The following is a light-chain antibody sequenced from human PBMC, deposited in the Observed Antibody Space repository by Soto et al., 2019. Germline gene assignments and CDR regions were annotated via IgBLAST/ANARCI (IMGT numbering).Light chain of an antibody. J-gene: IGKJ1*01. V-gene: IGKV3-11*01. CDR1: QSISIY. Sequence: EIVLTQSPATLSLSPGERVTLSCRASQSISIYLAWYQQKPRQAPRLLIYDASNRATGIPARFSGSGSGTDFTLTISSLEPEDFPVYYCQQRSNWSWTFGQGTKVEIK. CDR3: QQRSNWSWT. CDR2: DAS.